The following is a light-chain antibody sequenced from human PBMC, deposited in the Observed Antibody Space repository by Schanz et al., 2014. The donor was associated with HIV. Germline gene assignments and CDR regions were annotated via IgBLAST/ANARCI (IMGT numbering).Light chain of an antibody. CDR3: QHYGT. CDR2: GAS. Sequence: EIVLTQSPGTLSLSPGERATLSCRASQSVSSSYLAWYQQKPGQAPRLLIFGASNRATGIPDRFSGGVSGADFTLTISRVEPEDFAVYYCQHYGTFGQGTKLEIK. J-gene: IGKJ2*01. CDR1: QSVSSSY. V-gene: IGKV3-20*01.